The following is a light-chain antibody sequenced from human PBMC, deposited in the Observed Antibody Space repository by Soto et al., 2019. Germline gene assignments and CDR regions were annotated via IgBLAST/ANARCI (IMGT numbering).Light chain of an antibody. J-gene: IGKJ2*01. CDR1: QSVSSSY. Sequence: EIVLTQSPGTLSLSPGERATLSCRASQSVSSSYLAWYQQKPGRAPRVLIYGASSRATGIPDRFSGSGSGTEFTLTISRLEPEDFAVYFCQQYGNSPPNTFGQGTKVEIK. CDR2: GAS. V-gene: IGKV3-20*01. CDR3: QQYGNSPPNT.